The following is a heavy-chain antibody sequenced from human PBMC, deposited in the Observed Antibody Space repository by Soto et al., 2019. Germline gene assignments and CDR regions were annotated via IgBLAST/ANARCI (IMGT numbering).Heavy chain of an antibody. D-gene: IGHD4-17*01. CDR2: ISGSGGST. J-gene: IGHJ4*02. CDR3: AKDSGSGTVTTNPLLDY. CDR1: GFTFSSYA. V-gene: IGHV3-23*01. Sequence: GGSLRLSCAASGFTFSSYAMSWVRRAPGKGLEWVSAISGSGGSTYYADSVKGRFTISRDNSKNTLYLQMNSLRAEDTAVYYCAKDSGSGTVTTNPLLDYWGQGTLVTVSS.